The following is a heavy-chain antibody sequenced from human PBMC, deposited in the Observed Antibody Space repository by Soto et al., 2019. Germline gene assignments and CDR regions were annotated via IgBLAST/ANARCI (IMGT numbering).Heavy chain of an antibody. CDR2: IWYDGSNK. CDR3: ARDSRYTVTTYAFDI. D-gene: IGHD4-17*01. Sequence: QVQLVESGGGVVQPGRSLRLSCAASGFTFSSYGMHWVHQAPGKGLEWVAVIWYDGSNKYYADSVKGRFTISRDNSKNTLYLQMNSLRAEDTAVYYCARDSRYTVTTYAFDIWGQGTMVTVSS. V-gene: IGHV3-33*01. J-gene: IGHJ3*02. CDR1: GFTFSSYG.